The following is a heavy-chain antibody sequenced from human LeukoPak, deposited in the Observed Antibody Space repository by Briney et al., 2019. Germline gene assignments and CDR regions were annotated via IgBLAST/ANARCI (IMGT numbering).Heavy chain of an antibody. V-gene: IGHV3-23*03. Sequence: GGSLRLSCAASGFTFSSYAMSWVRQAPGTGLERVSVIYSGGSTYYADSVKGRFTISRDNSKNTLYLQMNSLRAEDTAVYYGAKDLLRDQWFGGSWGQGTLVTVSS. D-gene: IGHD3-10*01. CDR2: IYSGGST. CDR3: AKDLLRDQWFGGS. CDR1: GFTFSSYA. J-gene: IGHJ5*02.